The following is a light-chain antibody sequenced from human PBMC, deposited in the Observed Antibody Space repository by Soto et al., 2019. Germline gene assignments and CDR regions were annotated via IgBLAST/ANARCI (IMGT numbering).Light chain of an antibody. J-gene: IGLJ3*02. CDR1: DSNIGSNT. CDR3: AVWDDSLNGPV. V-gene: IGLV1-44*01. Sequence: QSVLTQPPSASGTPGQRVTISCSGSDSNIGSNTVNWYQQLPGTAPKLLIYSNNQRPSGVPDRFSGSKSGTSASLAISGLQSEDEADYYCAVWDDSLNGPVFGEGTKVTVL. CDR2: SNN.